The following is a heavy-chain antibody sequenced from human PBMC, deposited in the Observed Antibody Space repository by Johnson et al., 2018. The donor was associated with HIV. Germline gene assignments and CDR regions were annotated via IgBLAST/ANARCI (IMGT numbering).Heavy chain of an antibody. D-gene: IGHD6-13*01. CDR3: AKGLRIAAAHDAFDI. CDR2: ISYDGSNK. V-gene: IGHV3-30*19. CDR1: GFTFSNYG. Sequence: QVQLVESGGSVVWPGGSLRLSCAASGFTFSNYGMHWVRQAPGKGLEWVAVISYDGSNKYYADSVKGRFTISRDNSKNTLYLQMNSLRAEDTAVYYCAKGLRIAAAHDAFDIWGQGTMVTVSS. J-gene: IGHJ3*02.